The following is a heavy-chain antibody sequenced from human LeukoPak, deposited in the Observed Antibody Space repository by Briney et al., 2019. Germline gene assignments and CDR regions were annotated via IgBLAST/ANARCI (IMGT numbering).Heavy chain of an antibody. V-gene: IGHV3-7*01. Sequence: GGSLRLSCAASGFTFSNYWMSWVRQAPGKGLEWVGNIQEDGSAQYYLDSVKGRFTISRDNAKNSLYLQMNSLRVDDTAVYYCARVAYGDRYWGQGTLVTVSS. CDR3: ARVAYGDRY. CDR1: GFTFSNYW. J-gene: IGHJ4*02. D-gene: IGHD4-17*01. CDR2: IQEDGSAQ.